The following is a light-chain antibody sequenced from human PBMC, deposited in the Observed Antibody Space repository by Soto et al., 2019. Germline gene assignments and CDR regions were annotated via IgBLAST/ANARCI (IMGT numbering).Light chain of an antibody. J-gene: IGKJ5*01. CDR1: QSVDNN. CDR2: GSF. CDR3: QQYNDRPPIT. V-gene: IGKV3-15*01. Sequence: EIMMTQSPVTLPASPGESATLSCRASQSVDNNVAWYQQKPGQAPRLLIVGSFARATGIPARFSGSGSGSEFTLTISGLQSEDFAVYYCQQYNDRPPITFGQGTRLEIK.